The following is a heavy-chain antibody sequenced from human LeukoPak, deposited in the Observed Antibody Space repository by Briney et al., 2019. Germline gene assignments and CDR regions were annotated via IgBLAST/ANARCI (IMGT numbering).Heavy chain of an antibody. J-gene: IGHJ4*02. V-gene: IGHV1-2*02. Sequence: GASVKVSCKASGYTFTGYYMHWLRQAPGQGLEWMGWINPNSGGTNYAQKFQGRVTMTRDTSISTAYMELSRLRSDDTAVYYCARGGIAAAGYDPDYWGQGTLVTVSS. CDR2: INPNSGGT. D-gene: IGHD6-13*01. CDR3: ARGGIAAAGYDPDY. CDR1: GYTFTGYY.